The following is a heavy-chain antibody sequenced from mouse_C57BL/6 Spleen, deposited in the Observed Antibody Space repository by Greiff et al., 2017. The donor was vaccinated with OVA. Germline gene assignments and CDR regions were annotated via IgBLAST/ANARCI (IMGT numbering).Heavy chain of an antibody. Sequence: QVQLKQPGAELVKPGASVKMSCKASGYTFTSYWITWVKQRPGQGLEWIGDIYPGSGSTNYNEKFKSKATLTVDTSSSTAYMQLSSLTSEDSAVYYCARRRVTTVVATDYWGQGTTLTVSS. J-gene: IGHJ2*01. CDR3: ARRRVTTVVATDY. CDR1: GYTFTSYW. CDR2: IYPGSGST. V-gene: IGHV1-55*01. D-gene: IGHD1-1*01.